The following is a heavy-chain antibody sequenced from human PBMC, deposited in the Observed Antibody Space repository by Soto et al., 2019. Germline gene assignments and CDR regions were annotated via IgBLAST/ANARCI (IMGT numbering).Heavy chain of an antibody. D-gene: IGHD6-13*01. J-gene: IGHJ4*02. CDR2: IYSGGST. CDR3: ARERGIAAAGVIDC. CDR1: GFTVSSNY. Sequence: PGGSLRLSCAASGFTVSSNYMSWVRQAPGKGLEWVSVIYSGGSTYYADSVKGRFTISRDNSKNTLYLQMNSLRAEDTAVYYCARERGIAAAGVIDCWGQGTLVTVSS. V-gene: IGHV3-66*01.